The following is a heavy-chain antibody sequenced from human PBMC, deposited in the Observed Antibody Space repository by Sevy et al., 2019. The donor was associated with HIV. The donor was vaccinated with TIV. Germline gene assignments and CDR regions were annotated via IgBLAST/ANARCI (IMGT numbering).Heavy chain of an antibody. CDR2: IYSGGNT. J-gene: IGHJ4*02. CDR3: ASMSSSGRNVDY. Sequence: GGSLRLSCAASGFTVSSTYMSWVRQAPGKGPEWVSVIYSGGNTYYADSVKDRFTISRDNSKNTLYLQMNSLRAEDTAMYYCASMSSSGRNVDYWGQGTLVTVSS. V-gene: IGHV3-53*01. CDR1: GFTVSSTY. D-gene: IGHD6-19*01.